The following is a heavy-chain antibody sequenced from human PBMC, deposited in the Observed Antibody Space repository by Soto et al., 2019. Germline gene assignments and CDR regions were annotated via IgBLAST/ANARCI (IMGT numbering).Heavy chain of an antibody. CDR3: ARAFYLEAGFDY. CDR1: GFTVSSNY. V-gene: IGHV3-66*01. CDR2: IYSGGST. Sequence: GGSLRLSCAASGFTVSSNYMSWVRQAPGKGLEWVSVIYSGGSTYYADSVKGRFTISRDNSKNTLYLQMNSLRAEDTAVYYCARAFYLEAGFDYWGQGTLVTVSS. J-gene: IGHJ4*02.